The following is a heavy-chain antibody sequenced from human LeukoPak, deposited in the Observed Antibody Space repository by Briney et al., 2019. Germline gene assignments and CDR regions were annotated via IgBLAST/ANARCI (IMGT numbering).Heavy chain of an antibody. Sequence: ASVKVSCKASGYTFTDYYIHWVRQAPGQGLEWMGWINPNSGGTNYTQKFQGRVTMTRDTSIGTAYLEPNRLTSDDTAVYYCARVLARYGNLDYWGQGILVTVSS. D-gene: IGHD1-14*01. J-gene: IGHJ4*02. CDR1: GYTFTDYY. CDR2: INPNSGGT. V-gene: IGHV1-2*02. CDR3: ARVLARYGNLDY.